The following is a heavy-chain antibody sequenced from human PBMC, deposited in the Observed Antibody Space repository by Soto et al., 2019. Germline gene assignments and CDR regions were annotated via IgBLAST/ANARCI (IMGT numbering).Heavy chain of an antibody. Sequence: GGSLRLSCAASGFTFSSYGMHWVRQAPGKGLEWVAVISYDGSNKYYADSVKGRFTISRDNSKNTLYLQMNSLRAEDTAVYYCAKERAIASILWFGETPLGDWGQGTLVTVSS. CDR1: GFTFSSYG. V-gene: IGHV3-30*18. D-gene: IGHD3-10*01. CDR3: AKERAIASILWFGETPLGD. J-gene: IGHJ4*02. CDR2: ISYDGSNK.